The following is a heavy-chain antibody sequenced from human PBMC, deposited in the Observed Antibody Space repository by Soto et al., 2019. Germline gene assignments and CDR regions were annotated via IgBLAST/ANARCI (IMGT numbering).Heavy chain of an antibody. CDR2: IYYSGNT. CDR3: ARHPPYSAFDY. CDR1: GGSISSYY. J-gene: IGHJ4*02. Sequence: QVQLQESGPGLVKPSETLSLTYTVSGGSISSYYWSWIRRPPGKGLEWIGYIYYSGNTNYNPSLKSRLTISVDTSKNQFSLKLSSVTAADTAVYYCARHPPYSAFDYWGQGTLVTVSS. D-gene: IGHD3-16*01. V-gene: IGHV4-59*08.